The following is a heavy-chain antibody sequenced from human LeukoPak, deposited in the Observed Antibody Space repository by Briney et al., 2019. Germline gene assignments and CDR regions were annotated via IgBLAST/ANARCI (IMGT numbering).Heavy chain of an antibody. CDR3: GKDSQDNDSGDSFDN. J-gene: IGHJ4*02. V-gene: IGHV3-23*01. D-gene: IGHD3-22*01. Sequence: GGSLRLSCAASGFTFSSYAMSWVRQAPGKGLEWVSAISGSGGSTYYADSVKGRFTISRDNSKNTLYLQMNSLRAEDTAVYYCGKDSQDNDSGDSFDNWGQGTLVPVSS. CDR1: GFTFSSYA. CDR2: ISGSGGST.